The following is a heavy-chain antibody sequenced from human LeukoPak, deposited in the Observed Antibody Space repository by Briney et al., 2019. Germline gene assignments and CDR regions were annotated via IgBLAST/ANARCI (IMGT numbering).Heavy chain of an antibody. V-gene: IGHV1-18*01. D-gene: IGHD5-18*01. J-gene: IGHJ4*02. Sequence: ASVKVSCKASGYTFTSYGISWVRQAPGQGLEWMGWISAYNGNTNYAQKLQGRVTMTTDTSTSTAYMELRSLRSDDTAVYYCAVSGYSYGEGYYFDYRGQGTLVTVSS. CDR2: ISAYNGNT. CDR3: AVSGYSYGEGYYFDY. CDR1: GYTFTSYG.